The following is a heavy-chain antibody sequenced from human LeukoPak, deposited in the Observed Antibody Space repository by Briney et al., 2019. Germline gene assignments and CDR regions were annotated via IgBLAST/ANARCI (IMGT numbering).Heavy chain of an antibody. Sequence: PGGSLRLSCAASGFTFSSYAMHWVRQAPGKGLEWVAVISYDGSNKYYADSVKGRFTISRDNSKNTLYLQMYSLRAEDTAVYYCASPNWNVDYWGQGTLVTVSS. J-gene: IGHJ4*02. D-gene: IGHD1-20*01. CDR1: GFTFSSYA. CDR3: ASPNWNVDY. V-gene: IGHV3-30-3*01. CDR2: ISYDGSNK.